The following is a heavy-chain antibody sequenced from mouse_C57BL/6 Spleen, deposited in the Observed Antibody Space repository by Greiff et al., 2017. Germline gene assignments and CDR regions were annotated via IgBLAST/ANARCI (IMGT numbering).Heavy chain of an antibody. CDR3: ARQGDGYSLAY. CDR2: ISSGGSYT. Sequence: DVKLVESGGDLVKPGGSLKLSCAASGFTFSSYGMSWVRQTPDKRLEWVATISSGGSYTYYPDSVKGRFTISRDNAKNTLYLQMSSLKSEDTAMYYCARQGDGYSLAYWGQGTLVTVSA. CDR1: GFTFSSYG. J-gene: IGHJ3*01. V-gene: IGHV5-6*02. D-gene: IGHD2-3*01.